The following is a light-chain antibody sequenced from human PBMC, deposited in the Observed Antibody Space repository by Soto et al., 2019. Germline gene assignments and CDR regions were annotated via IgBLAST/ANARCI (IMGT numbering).Light chain of an antibody. J-gene: IGKJ1*01. V-gene: IGKV1-6*01. CDR3: LQDYNYPRT. CDR2: AAS. Sequence: AIQMTQSPSSLFASVGDRVTITCRASQGIRNDLGWYQQKPGKAPKLLIYAASSLQSGVPLRFSGSGSGTDFTLTISSLQPEDFATYYCLQDYNYPRTFGQGTKVEIK. CDR1: QGIRND.